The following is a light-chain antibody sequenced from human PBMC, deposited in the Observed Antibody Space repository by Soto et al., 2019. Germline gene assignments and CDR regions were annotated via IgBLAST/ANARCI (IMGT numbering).Light chain of an antibody. J-gene: IGLJ1*01. V-gene: IGLV2-11*01. Sequence: QSVLTQPGSLSGSPGQSVIISCTGTISDVGAFNYVSWYQHHPGKAPKLMIYDVSKRPSGVPARFSGSKSGNTASLTISGLQAEDEADYFCCSYAGTFPFVFRTGTKVTVL. CDR3: CSYAGTFPFV. CDR1: ISDVGAFNY. CDR2: DVS.